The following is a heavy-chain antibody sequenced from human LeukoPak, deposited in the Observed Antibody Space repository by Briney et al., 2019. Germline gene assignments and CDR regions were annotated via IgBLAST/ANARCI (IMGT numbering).Heavy chain of an antibody. D-gene: IGHD6-13*01. CDR2: INWNGGST. CDR1: GFTFDDYA. CDR3: ARDLRPYSSSWYYFDY. Sequence: GGSLRLSCAASGFTFDDYAMHWVRQAPGKGLEWVSSINWNGGSTGYADSVKGRFTISRDNAKNSLYLQMNSLRVEDTALYHCARDLRPYSSSWYYFDYWGQGALVTVSS. V-gene: IGHV3-20*01. J-gene: IGHJ4*02.